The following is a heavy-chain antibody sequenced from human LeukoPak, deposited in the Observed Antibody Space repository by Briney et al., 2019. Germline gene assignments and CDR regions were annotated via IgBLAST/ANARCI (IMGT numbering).Heavy chain of an antibody. J-gene: IGHJ4*02. D-gene: IGHD5-18*01. CDR2: VNTDGTTT. Sequence: GGSLRLSCAGSGFTFSTYWMHWVRQAPGKGLVWVSRVNTDGTTTNYADSVKGRFTISRDNARNTLYLQMNSLRAEDTAVYYCARGDYGYSPLDYWGQGTLVSVSS. CDR1: GFTFSTYW. V-gene: IGHV3-74*01. CDR3: ARGDYGYSPLDY.